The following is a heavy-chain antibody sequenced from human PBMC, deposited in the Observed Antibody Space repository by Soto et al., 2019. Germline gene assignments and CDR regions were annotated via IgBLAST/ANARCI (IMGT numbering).Heavy chain of an antibody. J-gene: IGHJ4*02. CDR1: VFTFSSYA. V-gene: IGHV3-23*01. D-gene: IGHD1-26*01. CDR3: AKDLGATHTFDY. CDR2: ISGSGGST. Sequence: PGGSLRLYGAASVFTFSSYAMSWVRQAPGKGLEWVSAISGSGGSTYYADSVKGRFTISRDNSKNTLYLQMNSLRAEDTAVYYCAKDLGATHTFDYWGQGTLVTVSS.